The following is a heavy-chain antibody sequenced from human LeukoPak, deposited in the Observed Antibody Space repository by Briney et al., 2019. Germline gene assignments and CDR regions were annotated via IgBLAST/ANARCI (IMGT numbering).Heavy chain of an antibody. D-gene: IGHD3-9*01. J-gene: IGHJ4*02. Sequence: ASVKVSCKASGYTFTGYYMHWVRQAPGQGLEWMGWINPNSGGTNYAQKFQGRVTMTRDTSISTAYMELSRLRSDDTAVYYCARGSTLLRYFDWLTYPFDYWGQGTLATVSS. CDR2: INPNSGGT. CDR3: ARGSTLLRYFDWLTYPFDY. V-gene: IGHV1-2*02. CDR1: GYTFTGYY.